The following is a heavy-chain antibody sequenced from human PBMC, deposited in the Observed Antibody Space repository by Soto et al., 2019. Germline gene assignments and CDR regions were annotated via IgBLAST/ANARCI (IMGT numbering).Heavy chain of an antibody. CDR3: AKDVYSGYDREGYFDY. V-gene: IGHV3-30*18. D-gene: IGHD5-12*01. J-gene: IGHJ4*02. CDR2: ISYDGSNK. CDR1: GLTFRSYG. Sequence: GGSLRLSCAASGLTFRSYGMHWVRQAPGKGLEWVAVISYDGSNKYYADSVKGRFTISRDNSKNTLYLQMNSLRAEDTAVYYCAKDVYSGYDREGYFDYWGQGTLVTVSS.